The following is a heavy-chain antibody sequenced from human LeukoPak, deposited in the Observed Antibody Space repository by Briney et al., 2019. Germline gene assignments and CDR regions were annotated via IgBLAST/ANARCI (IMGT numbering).Heavy chain of an antibody. D-gene: IGHD6-25*01. CDR2: INPSGGST. J-gene: IGHJ5*02. CDR3: ARDAASSTADGWFDP. V-gene: IGHV1-46*01. Sequence: ASVKVSCKASGYTFTSSYMHWVRQAPGQGLEWMGIINPSGGSTSYAQKFQGRVTMTRDTSTSTVYMELSSLRSEDTAVYYCARDAASSTADGWFDPWGQGTLVTVSS. CDR1: GYTFTSSY.